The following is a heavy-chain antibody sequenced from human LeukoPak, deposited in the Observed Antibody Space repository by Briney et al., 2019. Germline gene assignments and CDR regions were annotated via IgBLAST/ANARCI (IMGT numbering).Heavy chain of an antibody. CDR1: GGTFSSYA. V-gene: IGHV1-69*13. CDR3: ARHPGHCSGGSCYYYYYYGMDV. Sequence: SVKASCKASGGTFSSYAISWVRQAPGQGLEWMGGIIPIFGTANYAQKFQGRVTITADESTSTAYMELSSLRSEDTAVYYCARHPGHCSGGSCYYYYYYGMDVWGKGTTVTVSS. CDR2: IIPIFGTA. J-gene: IGHJ6*04. D-gene: IGHD2-15*01.